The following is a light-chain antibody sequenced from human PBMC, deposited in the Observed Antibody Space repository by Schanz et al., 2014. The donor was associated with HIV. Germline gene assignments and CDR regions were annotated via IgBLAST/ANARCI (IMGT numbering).Light chain of an antibody. CDR3: HQRGEWPDT. Sequence: IVLTQSPGTLSLSPGERGTLSCRASQSVSSSYLAWYQQKPGQAPRLLIYDASNRATGIPARFSGSGSGTDFTLAINSLAPEDFAVYYCHQRGEWPDTFGQGTKLGI. CDR1: QSVSSSY. V-gene: IGKV3-11*01. CDR2: DAS. J-gene: IGKJ2*01.